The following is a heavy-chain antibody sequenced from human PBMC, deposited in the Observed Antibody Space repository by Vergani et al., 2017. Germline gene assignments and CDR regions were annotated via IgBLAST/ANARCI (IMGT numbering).Heavy chain of an antibody. CDR2: IQLDGSNQ. V-gene: IGHV3-30*02. D-gene: IGHD3-16*01. CDR3: AKHFRGWGIDY. Sequence: QVQLVESGGGVVQRGGSLRLSCATSGFTLSNYDMQWIRQVPGKGLEFVAFIQLDGSNQYYADSVKGRFTLSRDFSKHTLYLQMNSLRTDDTATYYCAKHFRGWGIDYWGQGTQVIVSS. J-gene: IGHJ4*02. CDR1: GFTLSNYD.